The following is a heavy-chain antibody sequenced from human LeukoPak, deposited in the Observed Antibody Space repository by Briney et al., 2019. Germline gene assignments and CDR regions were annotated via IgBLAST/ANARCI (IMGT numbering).Heavy chain of an antibody. J-gene: IGHJ5*02. D-gene: IGHD2-15*01. CDR3: AHEYCSGGSCSCWFDP. V-gene: IGHV3-30*02. Sequence: PGGSLRLSCAASGFTFSSYGMHWVRQAPGKGLEWVAFIRYDGSNKYYADSVKGRFTISRDNSKNMLYLQMDSLRAEDTAVYYCAHEYCSGGSCSCWFDPWGQGTLVTVSS. CDR1: GFTFSSYG. CDR2: IRYDGSNK.